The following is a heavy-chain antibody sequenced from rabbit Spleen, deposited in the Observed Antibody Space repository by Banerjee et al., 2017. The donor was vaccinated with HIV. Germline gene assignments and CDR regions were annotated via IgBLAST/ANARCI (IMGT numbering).Heavy chain of an antibody. D-gene: IGHD1-1*01. Sequence: QSLEESGGDLVKPGASLTLTCTASGFSFSSAYYMCWVRQAPGKGLEWIACIYTGTSGYTYYASWAKGRFTISKTSSTTVTLQMTSLTAADTATYFCARDTSSSFSSYGMDLWGQGTLVTVS. CDR1: GFSFSSAYY. V-gene: IGHV1S40*01. CDR3: ARDTSSSFSSYGMDL. J-gene: IGHJ6*01. CDR2: IYTGTSGYT.